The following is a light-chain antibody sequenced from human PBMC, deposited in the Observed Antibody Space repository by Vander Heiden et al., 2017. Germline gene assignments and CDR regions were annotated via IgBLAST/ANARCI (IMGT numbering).Light chain of an antibody. J-gene: IGKJ2*01. CDR1: QDISRH. CDR3: LHYHNFPHT. CDR2: AAS. V-gene: IGKV1D-8*01. Sequence: VIWMPRSPSLVSASTGDRVTISCRMSQDISRHLAWFQQRPGKAPELLIYAASTLQSGVPSRFSGSGSGTDFTLTISSLQSEDFAIYYCLHYHNFPHTFGQGTRVEIK.